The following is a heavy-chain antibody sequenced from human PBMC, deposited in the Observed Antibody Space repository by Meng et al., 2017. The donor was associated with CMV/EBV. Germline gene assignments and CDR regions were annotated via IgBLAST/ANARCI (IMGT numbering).Heavy chain of an antibody. CDR2: IYPGDSDT. J-gene: IGHJ5*02. Sequence: KVSCKASGYTFTSYYMHWVRQMPGKGLEWMGIIYPGDSDTRYSPSFQGQVTISADKSISTAYLQWSSLKASDTAMYYCARGRNWFDPWGQGTLVTVSS. CDR1: GYTFTSYY. V-gene: IGHV5-51*01. CDR3: ARGRNWFDP.